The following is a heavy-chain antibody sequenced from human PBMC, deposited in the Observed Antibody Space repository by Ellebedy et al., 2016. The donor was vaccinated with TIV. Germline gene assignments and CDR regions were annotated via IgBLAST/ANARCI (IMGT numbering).Heavy chain of an antibody. CDR2: IYYSAST. J-gene: IGHJ5*02. V-gene: IGHV4-39*01. D-gene: IGHD6-19*01. Sequence: MPSETLSLTCTVSGGSMSDGSYYWGWIRQPPGKGLEWLGSIYYSASTYYNPSLKSRVTIFVDTSKNQFSLKLSSVTAADTAVYWCARIPLVQWVPRGSWFDPWGQGTLVTVSS. CDR3: ARIPLVQWVPRGSWFDP. CDR1: GGSMSDGSYY.